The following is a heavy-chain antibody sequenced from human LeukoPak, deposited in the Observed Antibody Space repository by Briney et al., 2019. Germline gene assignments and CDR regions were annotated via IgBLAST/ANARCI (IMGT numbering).Heavy chain of an antibody. CDR2: IIPILGIA. CDR1: GGTFSSYA. Sequence: GASVKVSCKASGGTFSSYAISWVRQAPGQGLEWMGGIIPILGIANYAQKFQGRVTITADKSTSTAYMELSSLRSEDTAVYYCARDPNAQRIVGASPRFDPWGQGTLVTVSS. CDR3: ARDPNAQRIVGASPRFDP. D-gene: IGHD1-26*01. V-gene: IGHV1-69*10. J-gene: IGHJ5*02.